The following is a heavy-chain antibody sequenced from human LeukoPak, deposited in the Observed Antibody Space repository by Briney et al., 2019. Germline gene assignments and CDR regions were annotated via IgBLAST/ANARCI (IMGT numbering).Heavy chain of an antibody. D-gene: IGHD3-22*01. Sequence: GGSLRPSCAASGFTFSSYAMSWVRQAPGKGLEWVSAISGSGGSTYYADSVKGRFTISRDNSKNTLYLQMNSLRAEDTAVYYCAKDLPMIVVVITTDYYYGMDVWGQGTTVTVSS. V-gene: IGHV3-23*01. CDR2: ISGSGGST. CDR3: AKDLPMIVVVITTDYYYGMDV. CDR1: GFTFSSYA. J-gene: IGHJ6*02.